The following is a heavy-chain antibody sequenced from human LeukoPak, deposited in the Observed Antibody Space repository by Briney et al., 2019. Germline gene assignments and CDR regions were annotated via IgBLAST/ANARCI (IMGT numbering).Heavy chain of an antibody. CDR3: ARGLDFWSGYPSNWFDP. CDR1: GYSISSGYY. Sequence: SETLSLTCAVSGYSISSGYYWGWIRQPPGKGGEWIGRIYHSGSTYYNPSLKRRVTISVDTSKNQFSLKLSSVTAADTAVYYCARGLDFWSGYPSNWFDPWGQGTLVTVSS. J-gene: IGHJ5*02. D-gene: IGHD3-3*01. V-gene: IGHV4-38-2*01. CDR2: IYHSGST.